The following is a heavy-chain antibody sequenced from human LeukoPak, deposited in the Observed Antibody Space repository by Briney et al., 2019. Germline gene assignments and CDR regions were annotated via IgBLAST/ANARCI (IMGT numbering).Heavy chain of an antibody. CDR3: AREYSSPSAYYGMDV. CDR2: ISSSSSYI. CDR1: GFTFSTYD. V-gene: IGHV3-21*01. J-gene: IGHJ6*02. D-gene: IGHD6-6*01. Sequence: GGSLRLSCAASGFTFSTYDMNWVRQAPGKGLEWVSSISSSSSYIYYADSVKGRFTISRDNAKNSLYLQMHSLRAEDTAVYYCAREYSSPSAYYGMDVWGQGTTVTVSS.